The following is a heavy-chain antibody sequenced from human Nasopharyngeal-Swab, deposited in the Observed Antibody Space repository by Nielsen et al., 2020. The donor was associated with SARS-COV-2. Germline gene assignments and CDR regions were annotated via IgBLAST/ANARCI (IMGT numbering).Heavy chain of an antibody. CDR2: IYTSGST. V-gene: IGHV4-4*07. Sequence: SETLSLTCTVSGGPISSYYWSWIRQPAGKGLEWIGRIYTSGSTNYNPSLKSRVTMSVDTSKNQFSLKLSSVTAADTAVYYCAREMAVAGTSSPNWFDPWGQGTLVTVSS. CDR1: GGPISSYY. D-gene: IGHD6-19*01. CDR3: AREMAVAGTSSPNWFDP. J-gene: IGHJ5*02.